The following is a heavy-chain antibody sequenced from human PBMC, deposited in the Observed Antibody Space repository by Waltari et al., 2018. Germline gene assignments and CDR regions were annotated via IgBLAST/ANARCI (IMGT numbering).Heavy chain of an antibody. CDR2: ISWNSGSI. D-gene: IGHD6-19*01. Sequence: EVQLVESGGGLVQPGRSLRLSCAASGFTFDDYAMHWVRQAPGKALEWVSGISWNSGSIGYADSVKGRFTISRDNAKNSLYLQMNSLRAEDTALYYCAKDLPSRYSSGWYSSPHSPFDYWGQGTLVTVSS. CDR3: AKDLPSRYSSGWYSSPHSPFDY. CDR1: GFTFDDYA. V-gene: IGHV3-9*01. J-gene: IGHJ4*02.